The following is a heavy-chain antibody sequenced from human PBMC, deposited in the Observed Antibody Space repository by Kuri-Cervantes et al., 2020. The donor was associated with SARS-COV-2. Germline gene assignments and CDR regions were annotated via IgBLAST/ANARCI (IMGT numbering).Heavy chain of an antibody. D-gene: IGHD1-26*01. V-gene: IGHV3-23*01. Sequence: LSLTCAASGFTFSSYTMSWVRQAPGKGLEWVSSISGSGGSIYYADSVKGRFSIYRDDSKQTLYLQMNSLRAEDTAVYYCANSLLLSLDYWGQGTLVTVSS. CDR1: GFTFSSYT. CDR3: ANSLLLSLDY. CDR2: ISGSGGSI. J-gene: IGHJ4*02.